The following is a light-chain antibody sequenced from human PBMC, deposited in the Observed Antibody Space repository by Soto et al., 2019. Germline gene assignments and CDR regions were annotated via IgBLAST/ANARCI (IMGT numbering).Light chain of an antibody. J-gene: IGKJ1*01. CDR3: QQYGISPRT. Sequence: DIVLTQSPGTLSLSPGERATLSCRSSQSVSGRYLAWYQQKHGQAARLLIYGASSRATGIPDRFSGSGSGTDLTITISRLQPEDCEVYYGQQYGISPRTFGQGTKVDIK. CDR2: GAS. V-gene: IGKV3-20*01. CDR1: QSVSGRY.